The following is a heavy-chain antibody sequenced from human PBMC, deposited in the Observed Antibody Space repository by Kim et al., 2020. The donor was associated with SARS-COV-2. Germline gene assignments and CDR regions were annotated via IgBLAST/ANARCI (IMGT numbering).Heavy chain of an antibody. CDR1: GGSFSGYY. Sequence: SETLSLTCAVYGGSFSGYYWSWIRQPPGKGLEWIGEINHSGSTNYSPPLKSRLTIAIDTSKNHLSLKLTSVTAADTAVYYCASGVITTGFDYWGQGTLVTVSS. CDR3: ASGVITTGFDY. V-gene: IGHV4-34*01. CDR2: INHSGST. J-gene: IGHJ4*02. D-gene: IGHD3-22*01.